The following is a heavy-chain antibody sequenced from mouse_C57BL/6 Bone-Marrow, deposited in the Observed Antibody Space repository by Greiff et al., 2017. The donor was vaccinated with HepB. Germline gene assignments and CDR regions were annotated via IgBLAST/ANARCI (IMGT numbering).Heavy chain of an antibody. CDR1: GFTFSDYG. J-gene: IGHJ2*01. CDR2: ISSGSSTI. V-gene: IGHV5-17*01. CDR3: ARDYYGYYFDY. D-gene: IGHD1-1*01. Sequence: EVKLVESGGGLVKPGGSLKLSCAASGFTFSDYGMHWVRQAPEKGLEWVAYISSGSSTIYYADTVKGRCTISTDNAKNTLFLQMTILRSEDTAMYYCARDYYGYYFDYWGQGTTLTVSS.